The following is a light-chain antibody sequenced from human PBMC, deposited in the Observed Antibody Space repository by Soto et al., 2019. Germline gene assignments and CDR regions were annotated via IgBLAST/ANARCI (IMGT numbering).Light chain of an antibody. CDR1: TGAVTSDYY. J-gene: IGLJ3*02. CDR2: RTN. Sequence: QAVVTQEPSLTVSPGGTVTLTCASSTGAVTSDYYPNWFQQKPGQAPRALICRTNNRHSWTPARFSGSLLGGEAALTLSGAQPEDEADYYCLLFGGGVWVFGGGTQLTVL. V-gene: IGLV7-43*01. CDR3: LLFGGGVWV.